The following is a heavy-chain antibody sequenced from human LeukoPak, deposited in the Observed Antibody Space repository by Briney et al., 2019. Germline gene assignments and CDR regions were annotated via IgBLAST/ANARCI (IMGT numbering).Heavy chain of an antibody. V-gene: IGHV1-18*01. J-gene: IGHJ4*02. Sequence: GASVKVSCKASGYTFTSYGISWVRQAPGQGLEWMGWISAYNGNTNYAQKLQGRVTMARDTSTSTVYMELSSLRSEDTAVYYCARDSTTPADGDYWGQGTLVTVSS. CDR2: ISAYNGNT. CDR1: GYTFTSYG. CDR3: ARDSTTPADGDY. D-gene: IGHD4-17*01.